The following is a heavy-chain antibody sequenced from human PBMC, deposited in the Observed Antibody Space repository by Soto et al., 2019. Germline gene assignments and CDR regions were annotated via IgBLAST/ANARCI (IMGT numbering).Heavy chain of an antibody. CDR3: AHRLTSPYYYAGSDYPHVFDL. CDR1: RFSLSTTGVA. Sequence: QITLKESGPRLVKPAQTLTLTCTFSRFSLSTTGVAVGWIRQPPGKALEWLALIYWDDDKRYSPSLKSRLTITKDTSENQVVLRMTNMDPVDTATYYCAHRLTSPYYYAGSDYPHVFDLWGQGTMVTVSS. J-gene: IGHJ3*01. CDR2: IYWDDDK. D-gene: IGHD3-22*01. V-gene: IGHV2-5*02.